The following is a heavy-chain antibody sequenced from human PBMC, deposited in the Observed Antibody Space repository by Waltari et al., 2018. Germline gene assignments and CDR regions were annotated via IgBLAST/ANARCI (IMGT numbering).Heavy chain of an antibody. Sequence: QIALKESAPTLVKTKETLTLTCTFSGFSLSTSGVGVGWIRQAPGKALEWLALLWWDDDKYYSPSLKNRLSITKDTSKNLVVLTMTNVEPADTATYYCAHKPQSDYIGSGNYRNWLDPWGQGTLVTVSS. V-gene: IGHV2-5*02. J-gene: IGHJ5*02. CDR2: LWWDDDK. CDR3: AHKPQSDYIGSGNYRNWLDP. D-gene: IGHD3-10*01. CDR1: GFSLSTSGVG.